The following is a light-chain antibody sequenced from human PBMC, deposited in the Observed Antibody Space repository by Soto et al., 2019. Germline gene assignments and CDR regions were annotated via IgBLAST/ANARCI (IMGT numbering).Light chain of an antibody. V-gene: IGKV1-17*01. J-gene: IGKJ1*01. CDR3: LQHNVFPRT. CDR2: GSS. Sequence: DIQMTQSPSSLSASVGDRVTITCRASQAIRNDLAWYQQKPGRAPKRLIYGSSSLQSGVPSRFSGSGSGTEFTLTISSLQPEDFATYYCLQHNVFPRTFGQGTKMEIK. CDR1: QAIRND.